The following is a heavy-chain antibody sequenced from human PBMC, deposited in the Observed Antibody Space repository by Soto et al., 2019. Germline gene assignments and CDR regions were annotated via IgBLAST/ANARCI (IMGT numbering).Heavy chain of an antibody. V-gene: IGHV1-69*01. J-gene: IGHJ4*02. CDR3: PRGARGVAAYYFDY. Sequence: QVHLVQSGAEVKKPGSSVKLSCKSSGVTFSTDTINWVRQAPGQGLEWMGGVTPIFGSTNYAQKFRGRVTFAADDSTRTVYMDLTSLRAEDTAVYSCPRGARGVAAYYFDYWGQGTLVTVSS. D-gene: IGHD2-15*01. CDR2: VTPIFGST. CDR1: GVTFSTDT.